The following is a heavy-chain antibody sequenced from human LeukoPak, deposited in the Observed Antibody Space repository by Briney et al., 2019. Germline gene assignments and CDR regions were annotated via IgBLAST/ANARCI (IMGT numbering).Heavy chain of an antibody. CDR3: ARDRRANIAAAGTVYY. V-gene: IGHV3-7*01. D-gene: IGHD6-13*01. Sequence: GGSLRLSCAASGFTFSSYWMSWVRQAPGKGLEWVANIKQDGSEEYYVDSVKGRFTISRDNAKNSLYLQMNSLRAEDTAVYYCARDRRANIAAAGTVYYWGQGTLVTVSS. CDR2: IKQDGSEE. CDR1: GFTFSSYW. J-gene: IGHJ4*02.